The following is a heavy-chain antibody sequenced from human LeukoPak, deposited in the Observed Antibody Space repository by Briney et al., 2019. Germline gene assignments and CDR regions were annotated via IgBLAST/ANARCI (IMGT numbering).Heavy chain of an antibody. Sequence: GGSLRLSCAASGFTFSRFTMSWVRQAPGKGLEWVSVIYSGGSTYYADSVKGRFTISRDNSKNTLYLQMNSLRAEDTAVYYCARGPMFDPWGQGTLVTVSS. CDR2: IYSGGST. J-gene: IGHJ5*02. CDR3: ARGPMFDP. V-gene: IGHV3-66*01. CDR1: GFTFSRFT.